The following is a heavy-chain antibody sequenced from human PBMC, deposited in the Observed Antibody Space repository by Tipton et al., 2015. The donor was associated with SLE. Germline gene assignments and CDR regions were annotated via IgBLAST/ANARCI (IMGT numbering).Heavy chain of an antibody. CDR2: IYTSGST. J-gene: IGHJ3*02. CDR3: ARSRYSSGWVDAFDI. D-gene: IGHD6-19*01. CDR1: GGSISSYY. Sequence: TLSLTCTVPGGSISSYYWSWIRQPAGKGLEWIGRIYTSGSTNYNPSLKSRVTMSVDTSKNQFSLKLSSVTAADTAVYYCARSRYSSGWVDAFDIWGQGTMVTVSS. V-gene: IGHV4-4*07.